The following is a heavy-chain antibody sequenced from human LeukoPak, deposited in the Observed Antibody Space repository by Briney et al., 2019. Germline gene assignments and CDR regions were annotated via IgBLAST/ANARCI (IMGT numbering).Heavy chain of an antibody. J-gene: IGHJ4*02. CDR1: GYTFTSYY. V-gene: IGHV1-46*01. CDR3: ARGPHSSSWPDIPRDY. Sequence: ASVKVSCKASGYTFTSYYMHWVRQAPEQGLEWMGIINPSGGSTSYAQKFHGRITMTGDTSTSTVYMDLNSLTSEDTAVYYCARGPHSSSWPDIPRDYWGQGTLVTVSS. CDR2: INPSGGST. D-gene: IGHD6-13*01.